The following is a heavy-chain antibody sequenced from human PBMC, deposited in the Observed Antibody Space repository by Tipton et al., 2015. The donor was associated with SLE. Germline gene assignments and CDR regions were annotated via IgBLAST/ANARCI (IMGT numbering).Heavy chain of an antibody. Sequence: QLVQSGGGLVQPGGSLRLSCAASGFTFSSYWMSWVRQAPGKGLEWVASIKQDGIERYYVDSVKGRFTISRDNANDSLYLEMNSLRAEDTAIYYCARDKYGGDRYFDLWGRGTLVTVSS. CDR3: ARDKYGGDRYFDL. CDR2: IKQDGIER. CDR1: GFTFSSYW. J-gene: IGHJ2*01. D-gene: IGHD2-21*01. V-gene: IGHV3-7*01.